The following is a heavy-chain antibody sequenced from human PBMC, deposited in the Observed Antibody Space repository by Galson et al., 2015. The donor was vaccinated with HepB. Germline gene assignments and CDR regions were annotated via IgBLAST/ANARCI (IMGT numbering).Heavy chain of an antibody. J-gene: IGHJ3*01. CDR3: ATYDRGAFHL. D-gene: IGHD3-3*01. CDR2: ITSTRRTV. V-gene: IGHV3-11*01. Sequence: SLRLSCAASGFTFSDYYMSWIRQAPGKGLEWISYITSTRRTVWYADSVQGRFTISRDNTGDSLFLEINSLRVDDTAVYYCATYDRGAFHLWGQGTTVTVS. CDR1: GFTFSDYY.